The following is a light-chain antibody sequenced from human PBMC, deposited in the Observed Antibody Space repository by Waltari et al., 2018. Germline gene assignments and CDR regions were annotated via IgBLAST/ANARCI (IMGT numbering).Light chain of an antibody. CDR1: QSISSY. CDR2: AAS. V-gene: IGKV1-39*01. CDR3: QQSYSTHWT. Sequence: DIQMTQSPSSLSASVGDRVTITCRESQSISSYLNWYQQKPGKAPKLLIYAASSLQSGVPSRFSGSGSGTDFTLTISSLQPEDFATYYCQQSYSTHWTFGQGTKVEIK. J-gene: IGKJ1*01.